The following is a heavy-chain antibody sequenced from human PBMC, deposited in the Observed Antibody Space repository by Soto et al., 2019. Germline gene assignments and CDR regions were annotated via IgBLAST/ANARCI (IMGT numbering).Heavy chain of an antibody. D-gene: IGHD6-6*01. CDR3: ARGIAARSFDY. CDR2: ISSSSSYI. V-gene: IGHV3-21*01. Sequence: GRALILYCADSGFTFSSYKMNWVRQAPGKGLEWVSSISSSSSYIYYADSVKGRFTIYRDNAKNSLYLQMNSLRAEDTAVYYCARGIAARSFDYWGQGTLVTVSS. J-gene: IGHJ4*02. CDR1: GFTFSSYK.